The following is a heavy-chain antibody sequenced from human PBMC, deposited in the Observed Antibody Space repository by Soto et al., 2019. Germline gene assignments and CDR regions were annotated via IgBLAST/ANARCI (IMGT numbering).Heavy chain of an antibody. V-gene: IGHV4-59*12. J-gene: IGHJ5*02. D-gene: IGHD4-17*01. CDR1: GGSIGTYY. CDR2: IYYRGNT. Sequence: PXXTLSLPCTISGGSIGTYYWRWILQPPGKGLEWIGYIYYRGNTDYNPSLKSRVTISLDTPKNQFSLKVRSVNAADTAVYYCARETYGDYVGYFDPWGQGIQVTVS. CDR3: ARETYGDYVGYFDP.